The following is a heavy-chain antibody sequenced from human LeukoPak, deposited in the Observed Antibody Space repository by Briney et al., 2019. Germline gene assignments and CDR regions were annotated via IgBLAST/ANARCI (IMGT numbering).Heavy chain of an antibody. CDR2: IYYSGST. D-gene: IGHD5-12*01. CDR3: ARPWGYSGFAMNY. J-gene: IGHJ4*02. Sequence: PSETLSLTCTVSGGSISNYYWNWIRQPPGKGLEWIGYIYYSGSTKYNPSLESRVAMSVDTSKNQFSLKLSSVTAADTAVYYCARPWGYSGFAMNYWGQGTLVTVSS. CDR1: GGSISNYY. V-gene: IGHV4-59*08.